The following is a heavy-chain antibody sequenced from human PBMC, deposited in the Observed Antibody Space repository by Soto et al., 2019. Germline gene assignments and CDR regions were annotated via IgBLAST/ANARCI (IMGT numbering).Heavy chain of an antibody. CDR2: INPNSGGR. V-gene: IGHV1-2*02. CDR3: AREEGGPHYNYCHNGFDP. CDR1: GDRFNCYS. J-gene: IGHJ5*02. D-gene: IGHD4-4*01. Sequence: SLKLSSKAPGDRFNCYSMQCARRATRQVLEWMGLINPNSGGRNYAQKFQGRVTMTRDTSINTAYMELSRLRSDDTAVYYCAREEGGPHYNYCHNGFDPWGQGSLVTVSS.